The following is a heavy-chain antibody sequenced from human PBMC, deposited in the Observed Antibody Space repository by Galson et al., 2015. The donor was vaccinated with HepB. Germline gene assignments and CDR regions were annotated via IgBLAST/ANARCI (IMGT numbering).Heavy chain of an antibody. CDR1: GFTFSSYE. CDR3: TRRYCSSTSCHLAFVYFDY. D-gene: IGHD2-2*01. CDR2: IRSSGTTI. V-gene: IGHV3-48*03. J-gene: IGHJ4*02. Sequence: SLRLSCAASGFTFSSYEMNWVRQAPGKGLEWVSHIRSSGTTIYYADSVKGRFTISRDNARNSLYLQMNSLRAEDTAVYFCTRRYCSSTSCHLAFVYFDYWGQGTLVTVSS.